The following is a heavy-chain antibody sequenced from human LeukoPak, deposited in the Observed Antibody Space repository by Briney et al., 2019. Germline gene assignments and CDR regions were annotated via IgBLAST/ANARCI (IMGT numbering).Heavy chain of an antibody. D-gene: IGHD6-25*01. V-gene: IGHV4-59*01. Sequence: SETLSLTCTISGDSINSYHWSWLRQPPGSKLEWIGYFYYSGVTNYNPSLKSRVTMSLDTSKKQFSLKLNSVTAADTAVYYCARAGGVKTAALDLDYWGQGTLVTVSS. CDR3: ARAGGVKTAALDLDY. CDR1: GDSINSYH. CDR2: FYYSGVT. J-gene: IGHJ4*02.